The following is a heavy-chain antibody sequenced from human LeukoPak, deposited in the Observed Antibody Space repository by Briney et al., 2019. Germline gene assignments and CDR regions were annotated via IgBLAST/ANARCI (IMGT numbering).Heavy chain of an antibody. J-gene: IGHJ3*02. V-gene: IGHV4-59*12. CDR1: GGSISSYY. CDR3: ASLSWYPRVLDI. Sequence: SETLSLTCTVSGGSISSYYWSWIRQPPGKGLEWIGYIYYSGTTNYNPSLKSRVTMSVDTSKNQFSLKLSSVTAADTAVYYCASLSWYPRVLDIWGQGTMVTVSS. D-gene: IGHD6-13*01. CDR2: IYYSGTT.